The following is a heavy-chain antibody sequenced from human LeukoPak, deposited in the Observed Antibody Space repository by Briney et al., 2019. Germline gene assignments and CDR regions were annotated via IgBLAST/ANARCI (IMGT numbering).Heavy chain of an antibody. V-gene: IGHV3-30*18. CDR3: AKLFPWMYDSSGYQFDY. CDR2: ISYDGSNK. D-gene: IGHD3-22*01. Sequence: PGGSLRLSCAASGFTFRTYGMHWVRQAPGKGLEWVAVISYDGSNKYYADSVKGRFTISRDNSKNTLYLQMNSLRAEDTAVYYCAKLFPWMYDSSGYQFDYWGQGTLVTVSS. CDR1: GFTFRTYG. J-gene: IGHJ4*02.